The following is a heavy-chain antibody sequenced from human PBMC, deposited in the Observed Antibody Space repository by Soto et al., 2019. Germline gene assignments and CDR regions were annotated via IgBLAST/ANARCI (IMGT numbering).Heavy chain of an antibody. CDR3: ARHQSGGNPRQASDY. Sequence: GESLKISCKGSGYSFTSYWSGWVRQMPGKGLEGMGIIYPGDSDTRYSPSFQGQVTISADKSISTAYLQWSSLKASDTAMYYCARHQSGGNPRQASDYWGQGTLVTVSS. CDR2: IYPGDSDT. D-gene: IGHD2-15*01. V-gene: IGHV5-51*01. CDR1: GYSFTSYW. J-gene: IGHJ4*02.